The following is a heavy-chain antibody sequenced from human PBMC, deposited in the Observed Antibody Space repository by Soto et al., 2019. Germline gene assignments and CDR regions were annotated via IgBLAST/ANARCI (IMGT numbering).Heavy chain of an antibody. CDR3: ARAWFGDFVYYFDY. CDR2: ISAYNGNT. J-gene: IGHJ4*02. Sequence: QVQLVRSGAEVKKPGASVKVSCKASGYTFTNYAISWVRQAAGQGLEWMGWISAYNGNTNYAQKLQGRVTMTTDTSTSSASMELRSLRSDDTAVYYCARAWFGDFVYYFDYWGQGTLVTVSS. D-gene: IGHD3-10*01. V-gene: IGHV1-18*01. CDR1: GYTFTNYA.